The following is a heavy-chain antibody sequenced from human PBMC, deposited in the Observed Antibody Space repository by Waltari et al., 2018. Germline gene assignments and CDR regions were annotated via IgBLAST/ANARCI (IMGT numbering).Heavy chain of an antibody. D-gene: IGHD6-19*01. J-gene: IGHJ3*02. CDR2: IKSDGSVK. V-gene: IGHV3-7*01. CDR3: TRDSSPGSQTSGWFDAFDI. CDR1: GFAFSTDW. Sequence: EVQLVESGGGLVQPGWSLRLSCSASGFAFSTDWMTWFRQAPGKGLEWVANIKSDGSVKHYVDSVKGRFTISRDNARNSLYLQMNSLRAEDTAVYYCTRDSSPGSQTSGWFDAFDIWGQGARVTVSA.